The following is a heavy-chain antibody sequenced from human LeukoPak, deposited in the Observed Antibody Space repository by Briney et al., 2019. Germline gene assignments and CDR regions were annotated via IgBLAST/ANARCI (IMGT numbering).Heavy chain of an antibody. Sequence: GASVRLSCAASGFTFSSYCMSWVRQAPGQGLEWVANIKQDGSEKYYVDSVKGRFTISRDNAKNSLYLQMNSLRAEDTAVYYCARDLEGADYWGQGTLVTVSS. CDR2: IKQDGSEK. V-gene: IGHV3-7*01. D-gene: IGHD1-26*01. J-gene: IGHJ4*02. CDR1: GFTFSSYC. CDR3: ARDLEGADY.